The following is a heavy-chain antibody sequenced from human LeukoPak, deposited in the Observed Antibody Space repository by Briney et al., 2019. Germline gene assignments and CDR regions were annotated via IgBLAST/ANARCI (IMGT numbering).Heavy chain of an antibody. CDR3: AKVKGVLRYFDWLFETDY. CDR1: GFTFSSYG. V-gene: IGHV3-23*01. CDR2: ISGSGGST. D-gene: IGHD3-9*01. Sequence: GGSLRLSCAASGFTFSSYGMSWVRQAPGKGLEWVSAISGSGGSTYYADSVKGRFTISRDNSKNTLYLQMNSLRAEDTAVYYCAKVKGVLRYFDWLFETDYWGQGTLVTVSS. J-gene: IGHJ4*02.